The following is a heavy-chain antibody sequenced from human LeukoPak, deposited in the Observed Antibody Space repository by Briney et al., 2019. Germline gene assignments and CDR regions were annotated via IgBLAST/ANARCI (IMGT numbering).Heavy chain of an antibody. V-gene: IGHV3-21*01. CDR3: ARVGAAAGTGFDY. Sequence: PGGSLRLSCAASGFTFSSDSMNWVRQAPGKGLEWVSSISSSSSYIYYADSVKGRFTISRDNAKNSLYLQMNSLRAEDTAVYYCARVGAAAGTGFDYWGQGTLVTVSS. D-gene: IGHD6-13*01. CDR1: GFTFSSDS. J-gene: IGHJ4*02. CDR2: ISSSSSYI.